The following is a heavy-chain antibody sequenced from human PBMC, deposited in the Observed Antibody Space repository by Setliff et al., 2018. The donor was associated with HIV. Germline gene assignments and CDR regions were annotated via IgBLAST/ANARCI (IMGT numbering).Heavy chain of an antibody. CDR2: MYYSGST. CDR3: ARVFVDTAVLRVLEYYFDS. D-gene: IGHD5-18*01. V-gene: IGHV4-39*07. Sequence: PSETLSLTCTVSDGSISSSSYYWGWVRQPPGKGLEWIGSMYYSGSTYYTPSLKSRITISLDTSKNQFSLRMRSVTAADTAVYYCARVFVDTAVLRVLEYYFDSWGRGTLVTVSS. J-gene: IGHJ4*02. CDR1: DGSISSSSYY.